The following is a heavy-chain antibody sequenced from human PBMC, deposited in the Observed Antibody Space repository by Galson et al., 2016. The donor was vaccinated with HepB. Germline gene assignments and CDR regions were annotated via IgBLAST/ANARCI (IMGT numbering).Heavy chain of an antibody. CDR3: VKEMSDVLAFLEGRQSGDLGAFNI. V-gene: IGHV3-9*01. CDR2: ISTNSGRK. CDR1: GFTLGDYA. J-gene: IGHJ3*02. D-gene: IGHD3-3*02. Sequence: SLRLSCAASGFTLGDYAMHWVRQGPGKGLEWVSGISTNSGRKAYADSVKGRFTISRDNAKNSLYLQMNSLRNEDTALYYCVKEMSDVLAFLEGRQSGDLGAFNIWGQGTVVTVSS.